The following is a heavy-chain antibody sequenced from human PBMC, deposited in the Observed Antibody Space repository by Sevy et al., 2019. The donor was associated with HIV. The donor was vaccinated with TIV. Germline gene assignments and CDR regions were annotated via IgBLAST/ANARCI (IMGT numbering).Heavy chain of an antibody. CDR2: VSGSGGST. D-gene: IGHD6-13*01. V-gene: IGHV3-23*01. CDR3: AIEGGYSSSWSPLDY. CDR1: GFTFSSYA. Sequence: GGSLRLSCAASGFTFSSYAMSWVRLAPVKGLEWVSAVSGSGGSTYYADSVKGRFTISRDNSKNSLYLQMNSLRAEDTAVYYCAIEGGYSSSWSPLDYWGQGTLVTVSS. J-gene: IGHJ4*02.